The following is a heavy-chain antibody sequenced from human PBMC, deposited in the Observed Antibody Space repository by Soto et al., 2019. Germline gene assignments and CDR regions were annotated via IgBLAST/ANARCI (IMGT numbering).Heavy chain of an antibody. CDR3: ARTSLGYCSGGSCYSRGFDY. Sequence: QVQLQESGPGLVKPSQTLSLTCTVSGGSISSGGYYWSWIRQHPGKGLEWIGYIYYSGSTYYNPSLKSRVIISVDTSKNQFSLKLSSVTAADTAVYYCARTSLGYCSGGSCYSRGFDYWGQGTLVTVSS. CDR1: GGSISSGGYY. J-gene: IGHJ4*02. V-gene: IGHV4-31*03. CDR2: IYYSGST. D-gene: IGHD2-15*01.